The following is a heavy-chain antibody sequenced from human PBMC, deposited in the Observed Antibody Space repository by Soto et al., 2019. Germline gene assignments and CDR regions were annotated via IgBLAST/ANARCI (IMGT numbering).Heavy chain of an antibody. V-gene: IGHV3-74*01. J-gene: IGHJ6*02. CDR3: ARDRDSSGWYFGYYGMDV. Sequence: LRLSCAASGFTFSSYWMHWVRQAPGKGLVWVSRINSDGSSTSYADSVKGRFTISRDNAKNTLYLQMNSLRAEDTAVYYCARDRDSSGWYFGYYGMDVWGQGTTVTVSS. D-gene: IGHD6-19*01. CDR1: GFTFSSYW. CDR2: INSDGSST.